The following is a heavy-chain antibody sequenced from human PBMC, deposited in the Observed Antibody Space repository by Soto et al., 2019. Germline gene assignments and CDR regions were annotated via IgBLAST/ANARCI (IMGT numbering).Heavy chain of an antibody. CDR3: ARLPVAGYFDWLRNNYYYYYMDV. Sequence: PSETLSLTCTVSGGSISSYYWSWIRQPPGKGLEWIGYIYYSGSTNYNPSLKSRVTISVDTSKNQFSLKLSSVTAADTAVYYCARLPVAGYFDWLRNNYYYYYMDVWGKGTTVTVSS. CDR2: IYYSGST. CDR1: GGSISSYY. V-gene: IGHV4-59*08. J-gene: IGHJ6*03. D-gene: IGHD3-9*01.